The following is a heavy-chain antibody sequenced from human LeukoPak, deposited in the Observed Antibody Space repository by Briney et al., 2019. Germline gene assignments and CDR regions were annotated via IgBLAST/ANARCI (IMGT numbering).Heavy chain of an antibody. CDR1: GFTFDDYA. Sequence: GGSLRLSCAASGFTFDDYAMHWVRQAPGKGLEWVSGISWNSGSIGYADSVKGRFTISRDNAKNSLYLQMNSLRAGDTAVYYCASNWKLYRWGQGTLVTVSS. D-gene: IGHD1-1*01. CDR2: ISWNSGSI. CDR3: ASNWKLYR. V-gene: IGHV3-9*01. J-gene: IGHJ5*02.